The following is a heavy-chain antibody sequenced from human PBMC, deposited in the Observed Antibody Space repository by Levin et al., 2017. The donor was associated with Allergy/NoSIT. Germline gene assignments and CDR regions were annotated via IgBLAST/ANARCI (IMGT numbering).Heavy chain of an antibody. J-gene: IGHJ4*02. CDR2: IGPSGGPI. D-gene: IGHD4-17*01. Sequence: GGSLRLSCGASTFNFRDYWMSWIRQAPGKGLEWVAYIGPSGGPISYADSVKGRFTISRDNAKNSLYLQMNSLRDEDTTMYFCARAAKDWELTVSADYWGQGTQVTVSS. V-gene: IGHV3-11*01. CDR3: ARAAKDWELTVSADY. CDR1: TFNFRDYW.